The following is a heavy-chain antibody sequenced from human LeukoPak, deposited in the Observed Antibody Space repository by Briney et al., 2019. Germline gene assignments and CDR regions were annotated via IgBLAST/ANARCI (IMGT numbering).Heavy chain of an antibody. D-gene: IGHD1-7*01. V-gene: IGHV2-70*17. J-gene: IGHJ4*02. Sequence: SGPTLVNPTQTLRLTCAFSGFSLNTSGMCVSWIRQPPGKALEWLARIDWDGDKFYSRSLETRHTISKDTSRNQVVLTMTNLDPVDTATYFCARFRGATGTTDSWGQGTLVTVSS. CDR3: ARFRGATGTTDS. CDR1: GFSLNTSGMC. CDR2: IDWDGDK.